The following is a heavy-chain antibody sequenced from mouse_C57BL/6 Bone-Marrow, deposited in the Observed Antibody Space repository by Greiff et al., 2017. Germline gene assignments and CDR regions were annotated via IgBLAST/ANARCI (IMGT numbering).Heavy chain of an antibody. CDR2: IYPRSGNT. CDR1: GYTFTSYG. V-gene: IGHV1-81*01. CDR3: APVTTVVPRDFDY. Sequence: QVQLQQSGAELARPGASVKLSCKASGYTFTSYGISWVKQRTGQGLEWIGEIYPRSGNTYYKEKFKGKATLTADKSSSTAYMELRSLTSEDAAVYFCAPVTTVVPRDFDYWGQGTTLTVAS. D-gene: IGHD1-1*01. J-gene: IGHJ2*01.